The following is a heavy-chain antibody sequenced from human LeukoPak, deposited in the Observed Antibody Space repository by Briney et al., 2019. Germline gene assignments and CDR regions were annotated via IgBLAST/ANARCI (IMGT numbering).Heavy chain of an antibody. CDR3: ASTFRITGTTYYY. V-gene: IGHV3-74*03. CDR2: INSDGSRS. D-gene: IGHD1-20*01. J-gene: IGHJ4*02. Sequence: PGGSLRLSCAASGFTFSSFWMNWVRQVPGKGLVWPSGINSDGSRSTYADSVKGRFTISGDTAKNTMYLQMNSLRADDTAIYYCASTFRITGTTYYYWGQGTLVTVSS. CDR1: GFTFSSFW.